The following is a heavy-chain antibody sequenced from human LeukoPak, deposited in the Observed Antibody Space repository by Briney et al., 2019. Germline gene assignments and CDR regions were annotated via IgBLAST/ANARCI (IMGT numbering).Heavy chain of an antibody. D-gene: IGHD1-14*01. CDR3: TRFNQEPYGMDV. V-gene: IGHV3-73*01. CDR1: GFTFSNAW. CDR2: IRSKANSYAT. Sequence: TGGSLRLSCAASGFTFSNAWMSWVRQAPGKGLEWVGRIRSKANSYATAYAASVEGRFTISRDDSKNTAYLQMNSLKAEDTAVYYCTRFNQEPYGMDVWGQGTTVTVSS. J-gene: IGHJ6*02.